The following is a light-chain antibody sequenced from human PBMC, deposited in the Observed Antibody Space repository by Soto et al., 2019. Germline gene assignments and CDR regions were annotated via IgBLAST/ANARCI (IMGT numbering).Light chain of an antibody. CDR2: GAS. CDR3: QQYNNWPPWT. Sequence: EILMTQSPATLSVSPGERATLSCRASQSVSSNLAWYQQTPGQAPRLLIYGASTRANGIPARFSGSGSGTEFTLTISSLQSEDFAFYYCQQYNNWPPWTFGQGTKVDIK. J-gene: IGKJ1*01. V-gene: IGKV3-15*01. CDR1: QSVSSN.